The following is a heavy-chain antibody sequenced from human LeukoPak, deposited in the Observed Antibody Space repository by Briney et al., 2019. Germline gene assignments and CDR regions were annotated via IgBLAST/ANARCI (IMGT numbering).Heavy chain of an antibody. D-gene: IGHD3-16*02. J-gene: IGHJ4*02. CDR2: ISSSSSYI. CDR1: GFTFSSYG. CDR3: ARGRTTYDYVWGSYRPPDY. V-gene: IGHV3-21*01. Sequence: GGSLRLSCAASGFTFSSYGMNWVRQAPGKGLEWVSSISSSSSYIYSADSVKGRFTISRDNAKNSLSLQMNSLRAEDTAVYYCARGRTTYDYVWGSYRPPDYWGQGTLVTVSS.